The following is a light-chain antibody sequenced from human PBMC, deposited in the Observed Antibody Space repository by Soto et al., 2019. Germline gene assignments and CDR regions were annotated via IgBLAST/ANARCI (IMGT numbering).Light chain of an antibody. CDR2: AAS. Sequence: DIQMTQSPSSLSASVGDRVTITCRASQDINNYLAWYQQKPGKIPKLLIYAASTLQPGVHSRFSGSGSGTVFTLTINSLQPEYVATYYCQNYKSAPNTFGRGTRLEIK. V-gene: IGKV1-27*01. CDR3: QNYKSAPNT. J-gene: IGKJ2*01. CDR1: QDINNY.